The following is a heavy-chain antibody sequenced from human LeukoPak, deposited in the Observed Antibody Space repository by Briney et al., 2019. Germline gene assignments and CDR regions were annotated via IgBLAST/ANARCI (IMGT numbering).Heavy chain of an antibody. CDR1: GFTFSGYW. Sequence: PGGSLRLSCAASGFTFSGYWMHWVRQAPGKGLVWVSRINGDGYSITYADSVKGRFTISRDNAKNTLYLQMNSLIAEDTAVYFCTRAGYSSGFDSWGQGTLVTVSP. V-gene: IGHV3-74*03. D-gene: IGHD6-19*01. CDR2: INGDGYSI. CDR3: TRAGYSSGFDS. J-gene: IGHJ5*01.